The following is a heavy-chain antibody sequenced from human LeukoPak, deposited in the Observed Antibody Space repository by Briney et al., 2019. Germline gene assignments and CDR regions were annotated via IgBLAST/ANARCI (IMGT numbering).Heavy chain of an antibody. D-gene: IGHD3-3*01. J-gene: IGHJ3*02. CDR3: ARGVWRDYYAFDI. CDR1: GFTFSSCW. CDR2: INSDGSST. Sequence: GGSLRLSCAASGFTFSSCWMHWVRQAPGKGLVWVSRINSDGSSTSYADSVQGRFTISRDNAKNTLYLQMNSLRAEDTAVYYCARGVWRDYYAFDIWGQGTMVTVSS. V-gene: IGHV3-74*01.